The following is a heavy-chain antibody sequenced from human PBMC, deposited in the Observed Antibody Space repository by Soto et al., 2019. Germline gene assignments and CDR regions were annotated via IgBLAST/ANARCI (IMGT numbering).Heavy chain of an antibody. D-gene: IGHD2-8*01. V-gene: IGHV6-1*01. CDR2: TYYRSKWHN. CDR1: GDSVSSKIAT. J-gene: IGHJ4*02. Sequence: SQTLSLTSSISGDSVSSKIATWNWIRQFPSRGLEWLGRTYYRSKWHNEYAVSVKSRITINPDTSKNQFSLQLNSVTPEDTAVYYCAKMDDVWGQGTLVTVSS. CDR3: AKMDDV.